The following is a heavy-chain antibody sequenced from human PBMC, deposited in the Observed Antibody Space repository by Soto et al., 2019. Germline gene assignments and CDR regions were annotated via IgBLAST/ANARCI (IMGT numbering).Heavy chain of an antibody. Sequence: QVQLVESGGGVVQPGRSLRLSCAASGFPFTSYGMHWVREGPGKGLEWVAVISYDGSNKFYADSVKGRFTISRDNSKNTLYLKMNSLRPEDVALCDCVGGQYYFDYRGQGTLVIVSS. CDR1: GFPFTSYG. CDR2: ISYDGSNK. J-gene: IGHJ4*02. V-gene: IGHV3-30*03. CDR3: VGGQYYFDY. D-gene: IGHD3-10*01.